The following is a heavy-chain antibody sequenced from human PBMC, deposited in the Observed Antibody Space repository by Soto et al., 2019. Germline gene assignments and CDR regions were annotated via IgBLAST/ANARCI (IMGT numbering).Heavy chain of an antibody. CDR3: AKDTSIQYYYGSGSYSGFDY. V-gene: IGHV3-9*01. CDR2: ISWNSGSI. Sequence: EVQLVESGGGLVQPGRSLRLSCAASGFTFDDYAMQWVRQAPGKGLEWVSGISWNSGSIGYADSVKGRFTISRDNAKNSLYLQMNSLRAEDTALYYCAKDTSIQYYYGSGSYSGFDYWGQGTLVTVSS. CDR1: GFTFDDYA. J-gene: IGHJ4*02. D-gene: IGHD3-10*01.